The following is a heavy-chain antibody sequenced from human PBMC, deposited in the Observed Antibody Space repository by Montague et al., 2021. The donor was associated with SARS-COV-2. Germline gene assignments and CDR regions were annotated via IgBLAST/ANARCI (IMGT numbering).Heavy chain of an antibody. CDR1: GGSISSRGYY. CDR2: IHYSGST. Sequence: SETLSLTCTVSGGSISSRGYYWGWIRQSPGMGLEWIGSIHYSGSTFYNPSLKSRVTISVDTSKNQFSLRVSGVTAEDTTVYFCARHGDSGYEPDGFHIWGQGTRVTVSS. CDR3: ARHGDSGYEPDGFHI. V-gene: IGHV4-39*01. D-gene: IGHD5-12*01. J-gene: IGHJ3*02.